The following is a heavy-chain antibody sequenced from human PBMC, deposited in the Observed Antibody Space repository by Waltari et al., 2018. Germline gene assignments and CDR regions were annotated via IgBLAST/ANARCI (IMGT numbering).Heavy chain of an antibody. V-gene: IGHV4-39*01. CDR1: GDSINRSKYY. CDR3: ARLTVVGATRWFDP. J-gene: IGHJ5*02. D-gene: IGHD1-26*01. Sequence: QLHLQESGPGLVKPSETLSPTCSVSGDSINRSKYYWGWIRQPPGKGLESIGSIYYSGSTYHNPSLKSRVTMSVDTSKNEFYLKFTSVTAADTATYYCARLTVVGATRWFDPWGQGTQVTVSS. CDR2: IYYSGST.